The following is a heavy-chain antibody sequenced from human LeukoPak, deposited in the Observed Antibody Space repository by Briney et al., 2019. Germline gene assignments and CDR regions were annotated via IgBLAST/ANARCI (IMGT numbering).Heavy chain of an antibody. CDR3: ARGLRGNYDY. J-gene: IGHJ4*02. V-gene: IGHV3-23*01. Sequence: GRSLRLSCAASGFTFSDYAMAWVRQAPGKGLESVSSISTSGNTYYSDSVKGRFTISRDNSKNTLYLQMNSLTAEDTAVYYCARGLRGNYDYWGQGTLVTVSS. D-gene: IGHD1-7*01. CDR2: ISTSGNT. CDR1: GFTFSDYA.